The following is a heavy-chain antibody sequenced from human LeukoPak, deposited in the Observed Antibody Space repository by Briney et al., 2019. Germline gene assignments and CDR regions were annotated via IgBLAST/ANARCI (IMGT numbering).Heavy chain of an antibody. Sequence: SETLSLTCTVSGASIRSYYWNWLRQPPGKGLEGIGYINYSGSTNFNPSLKSRATISMDTSKHHISLKLSSVTAADTAVYYCARDTRSYDSSGYYFFDFWGQGTLVTVSS. D-gene: IGHD3-22*01. J-gene: IGHJ4*02. V-gene: IGHV4-59*01. CDR3: ARDTRSYDSSGYYFFDF. CDR1: GASIRSYY. CDR2: INYSGST.